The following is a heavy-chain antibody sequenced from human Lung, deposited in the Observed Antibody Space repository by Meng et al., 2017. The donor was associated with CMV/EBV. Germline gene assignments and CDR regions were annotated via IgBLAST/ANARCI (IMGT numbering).Heavy chain of an antibody. CDR1: GFTFISYG. V-gene: IGHV1-18*01. J-gene: IGHJ6*02. Sequence: ASVXVSXKDSGFTFISYGISWVRQAPGQGLEWMGWISAYNGRTNYAQKFQGRVTMTTDTSTNTAYTELRSLRSDDTAVYFCARGGYSDYDVRGSDYYYGMDVWXQRTTVTVSS. CDR3: ARGGYSDYDVRGSDYYYGMDV. CDR2: ISAYNGRT. D-gene: IGHD5-12*01.